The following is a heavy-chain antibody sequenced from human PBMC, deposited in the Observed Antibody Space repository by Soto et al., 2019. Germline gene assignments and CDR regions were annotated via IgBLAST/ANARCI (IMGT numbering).Heavy chain of an antibody. Sequence: SETLSLTCTVSGGSISSSSYYWGWIRQPPGKGLEWIGSIYYSGSTYYNPSLKSRVTISVDTSKNQFSLKLSSVTAADTPVYYCVKRSLLVAPTWGQGILVTVSS. CDR1: GGSISSSSYY. CDR2: IYYSGST. J-gene: IGHJ4*02. V-gene: IGHV4-39*01. D-gene: IGHD2-21*01. CDR3: VKRSLLVAPT.